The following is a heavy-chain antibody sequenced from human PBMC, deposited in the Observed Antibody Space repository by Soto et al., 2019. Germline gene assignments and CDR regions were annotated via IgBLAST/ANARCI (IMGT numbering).Heavy chain of an antibody. D-gene: IGHD3-22*01. J-gene: IGHJ5*02. V-gene: IGHV1-69*06. CDR3: ARLGSYDRSGYYTNWFDP. Sequence: QVQLVQSGAEVKKPGASVKVSCKASGGTFSSYAISWVRQAPGQGLEWMGGIIPIFGTANYAQKFQGRVTITADKSTSTGYMELSSLRSEDTAVYYCARLGSYDRSGYYTNWFDPWGQGTLVTVSS. CDR1: GGTFSSYA. CDR2: IIPIFGTA.